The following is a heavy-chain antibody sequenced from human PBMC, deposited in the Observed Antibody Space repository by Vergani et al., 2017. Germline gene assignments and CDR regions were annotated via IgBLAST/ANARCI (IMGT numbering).Heavy chain of an antibody. CDR1: GGTFSSYA. Sequence: QVQLVQSGAEVKKPGSSVKVSCKASGGTFSSYAISWVRQAPGQGLEWMGGIIPIFGTANYAQKFQGRVTITRDTSISTAYMELSRLRSDDTAVYYCARGLINGHDFDYWGQGTLVTVAS. CDR2: IIPIFGTA. J-gene: IGHJ4*02. CDR3: ARGLINGHDFDY. D-gene: IGHD2-8*01. V-gene: IGHV1-69*05.